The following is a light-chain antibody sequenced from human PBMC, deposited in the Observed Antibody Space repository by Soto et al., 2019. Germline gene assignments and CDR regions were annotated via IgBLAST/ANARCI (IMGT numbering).Light chain of an antibody. V-gene: IGKV1-5*03. J-gene: IGKJ1*01. CDR1: QTISSW. Sequence: DIQMTQSPSTLSGSVGDRVTITCRASQTISSWLAWYQQKPGKAPKLLIYKASTLKSGVPSRFSGSGSGTEFNLTINSLQPDDFATYYCQHYNSYSEAFGQGTKVDIK. CDR3: QHYNSYSEA. CDR2: KAS.